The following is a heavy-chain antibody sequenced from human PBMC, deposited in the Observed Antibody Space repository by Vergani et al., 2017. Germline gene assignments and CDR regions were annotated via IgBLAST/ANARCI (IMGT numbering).Heavy chain of an antibody. V-gene: IGHV4-61*02. Sequence: QVQLQESGPGLVKPSQTLSLTCTVSGGSISSGSHYWSWIRQPAGKGLEWSGRIYTSGSTYYNPSLKRRVTRSVDTSKNQCSLKRRSVTAAETAVYYCAGAPARGNIPEALADWGEGSLVT. J-gene: IGHJ4*01. CDR3: AGAPARGNIPEALAD. D-gene: IGHD3-10*01. CDR1: GGSISSGSHY. CDR2: IYTSGST.